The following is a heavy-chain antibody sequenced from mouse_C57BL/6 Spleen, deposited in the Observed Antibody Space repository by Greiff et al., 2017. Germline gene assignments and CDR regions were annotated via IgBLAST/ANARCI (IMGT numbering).Heavy chain of an antibody. J-gene: IGHJ2*01. CDR1: GYAFSSSW. V-gene: IGHV1-82*01. Sequence: QVQLQQSGPELVKPGASVKISCKASGYAFSSSWMNWVKQRPGTGLEWIGRIYPGDGDTNYNGKFKGKATLTADKSSSTAYMQLSSLTSEDSAVYFCARYEENWRDYWGQGTTLTVSS. CDR3: ARYEENWRDY. CDR2: IYPGDGDT. D-gene: IGHD4-1*01.